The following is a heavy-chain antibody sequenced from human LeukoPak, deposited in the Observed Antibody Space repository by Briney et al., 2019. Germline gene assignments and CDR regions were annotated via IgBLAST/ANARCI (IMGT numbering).Heavy chain of an antibody. V-gene: IGHV3-48*02. CDR1: GFXFSSYS. Sequence: GGSLRLSCAASGFXFSSYSMNWVRQAPGKGLEWISYISSSSSTIYSADSVKGRFTISRDNAKNSLYLQMNSLRDEDTAVYYCARRGYGSSGYTNWFDPWGRGTLVTVSS. CDR3: ARRGYGSSGYTNWFDP. CDR2: ISSSSSTI. D-gene: IGHD3-22*01. J-gene: IGHJ5*02.